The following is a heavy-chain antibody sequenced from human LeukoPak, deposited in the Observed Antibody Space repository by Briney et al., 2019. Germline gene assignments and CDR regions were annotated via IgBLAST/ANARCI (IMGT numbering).Heavy chain of an antibody. J-gene: IGHJ3*02. D-gene: IGHD1-26*01. Sequence: GASVKLSCKASSYTFINYGLTWVRQAPGQGFEWMGWISAYTGTTNYAQKLQGRVTMPTDPSTSTAYMELRSLRSDDTAVYYCARTVGATGAFDISGEGAMVTVSS. V-gene: IGHV1-18*01. CDR2: ISAYTGTT. CDR1: SYTFINYG. CDR3: ARTVGATGAFDI.